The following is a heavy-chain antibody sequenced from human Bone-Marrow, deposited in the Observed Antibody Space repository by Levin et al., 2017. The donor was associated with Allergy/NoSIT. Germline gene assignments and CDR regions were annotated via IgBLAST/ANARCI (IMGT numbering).Heavy chain of an antibody. CDR2: ISSGGRTI. CDR3: ARDRVSQYGMDV. V-gene: IGHV3-11*01. J-gene: IGHJ6*02. CDR1: GFTFSDYY. Sequence: GESLKISCAASGFTFSDYYMNWIRQPPGKGLEWVSSISSGGRTIYYADSVKGRFTISRDNTEKSLFLQMNSLRAEDTAVYYCARDRVSQYGMDVWGQGTTVTVSS.